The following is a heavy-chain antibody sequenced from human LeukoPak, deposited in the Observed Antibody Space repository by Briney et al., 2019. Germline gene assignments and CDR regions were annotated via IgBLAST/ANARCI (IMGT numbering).Heavy chain of an antibody. Sequence: SETLSLTCAVYGGSFSGYYWSWIRQPPGKGLEWIGEINHSGSTNYNPSLKSRVTISADTSKNQFSLKLSSVTAADTAVYYCARGGNWNYVPFRPFYFDYWGQGTLVTVSS. CDR3: ARGGNWNYVPFRPFYFDY. J-gene: IGHJ4*02. D-gene: IGHD1-7*01. V-gene: IGHV4-34*01. CDR1: GGSFSGYY. CDR2: INHSGST.